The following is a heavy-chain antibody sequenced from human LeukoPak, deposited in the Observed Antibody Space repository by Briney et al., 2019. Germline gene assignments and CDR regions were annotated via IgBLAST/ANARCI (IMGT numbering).Heavy chain of an antibody. CDR1: GGSISSYY. V-gene: IGHV4-59*08. Sequence: SETLSLTCTVSGGSISSYYWSWIRQPPGKGLEWIGHIYGSGSTNYNPSLKSRVTLSVDTSKNQFSLKLSSVTAADTAVYYCATHRGLRYFDYWGQATLVTVSS. CDR3: ATHRGLRYFDY. D-gene: IGHD3/OR15-3a*01. J-gene: IGHJ4*02. CDR2: IYGSGST.